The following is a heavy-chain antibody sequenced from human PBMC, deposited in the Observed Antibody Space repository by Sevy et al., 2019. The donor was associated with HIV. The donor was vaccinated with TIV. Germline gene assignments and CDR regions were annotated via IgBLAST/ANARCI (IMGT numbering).Heavy chain of an antibody. D-gene: IGHD3-10*01. Sequence: SETLSLTCTVSGGSISSSSYYWAWIRQSSGKGLEWIGSIYYTGTTHSNPSLKSRVTISKDISKNQFFLRLRSVTAADTAMYFCARPNSMASYTLDVWGQGTTVTVSS. V-gene: IGHV4-39*01. CDR2: IYYTGTT. CDR1: GGSISSSSYY. CDR3: ARPNSMASYTLDV. J-gene: IGHJ6*02.